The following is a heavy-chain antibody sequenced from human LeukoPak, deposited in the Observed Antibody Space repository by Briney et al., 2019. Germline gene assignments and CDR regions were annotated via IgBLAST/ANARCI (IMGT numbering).Heavy chain of an antibody. CDR3: ARVFHEYSYGFWGNWDY. J-gene: IGHJ4*02. CDR1: GYTFTGYY. V-gene: IGHV1-2*02. D-gene: IGHD5-18*01. Sequence: ASVKVSCRASGYTFTGYYMHWVRQAPGQGLEWMGWINPNSGGTNYAQKFQGRVTMTRDMSTSTVYMELSSLRSEDTAVYYCARVFHEYSYGFWGNWDYWGQGTLVTVSS. CDR2: INPNSGGT.